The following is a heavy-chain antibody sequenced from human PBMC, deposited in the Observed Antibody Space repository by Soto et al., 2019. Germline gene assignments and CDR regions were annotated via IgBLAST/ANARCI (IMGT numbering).Heavy chain of an antibody. Sequence: SETLSLTCTVSGGSISSYYWSWIRQPPGKGLEWIGYIYYSGSTNYNPSLKSRVTISVDTSKNQFSLKLSSVTAADTAVYYCARSGFGEPRAYYYMDVWGKGTTVTVSS. J-gene: IGHJ6*03. D-gene: IGHD3-10*01. CDR1: GGSISSYY. V-gene: IGHV4-59*01. CDR2: IYYSGST. CDR3: ARSGFGEPRAYYYMDV.